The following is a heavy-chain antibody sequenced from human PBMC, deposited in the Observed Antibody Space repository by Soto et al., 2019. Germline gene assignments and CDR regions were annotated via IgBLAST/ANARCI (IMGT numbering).Heavy chain of an antibody. Sequence: HVELVQSGADVKKPGASVTISCKASGYTFTDYALHWVRQAPGKRLEWMGWMNAGVGNTLYSQKFQGRITITRDTSASTAYMELNSLKSADTAIYYCARDTGYTFGSLNYWGPGTLVTVSS. CDR2: MNAGVGNT. D-gene: IGHD5-18*01. V-gene: IGHV1-3*01. J-gene: IGHJ4*02. CDR1: GYTFTDYA. CDR3: ARDTGYTFGSLNY.